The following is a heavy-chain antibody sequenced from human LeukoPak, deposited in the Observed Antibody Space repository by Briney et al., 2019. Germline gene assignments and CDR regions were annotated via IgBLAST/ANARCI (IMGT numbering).Heavy chain of an antibody. J-gene: IGHJ6*02. CDR3: ARVRQWLVSYYYYYGVDV. CDR2: IYYSGST. Sequence: SETLSLTCTVSAGSISSYYWSWFRQPPGEGLGWVGYIYYSGSTNYNPSLKSRVTISVDTSKNQFSLRLSSVTAADTAVYYCARVRQWLVSYYYYYGVDVWGQGTTVTVSS. V-gene: IGHV4-59*01. D-gene: IGHD6-19*01. CDR1: AGSISSYY.